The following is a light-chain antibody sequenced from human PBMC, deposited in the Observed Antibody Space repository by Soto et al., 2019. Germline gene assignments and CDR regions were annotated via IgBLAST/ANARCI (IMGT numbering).Light chain of an antibody. CDR3: SSYAGNFTLV. Sequence: QSALTQPRSVSGSPGQSVTISCTGTSSDVGGYNYVSWYQHHPGKAPKLIIYDVSERPSGVPDRFSGSKSGNTASLTISGLLAEDEADYYCSSYAGNFTLVFGGGTKLTVL. CDR2: DVS. CDR1: SSDVGGYNY. V-gene: IGLV2-11*01. J-gene: IGLJ2*01.